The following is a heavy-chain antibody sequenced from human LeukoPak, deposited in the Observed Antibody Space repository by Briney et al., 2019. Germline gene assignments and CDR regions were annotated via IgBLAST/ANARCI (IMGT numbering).Heavy chain of an antibody. V-gene: IGHV4-59*01. CDR3: ARSPVLLWFGSAGDDDFDI. CDR2: IYYSGST. J-gene: IGHJ3*02. D-gene: IGHD3-10*01. Sequence: SETLSLTCTVSGGSISSYYWSGIRQPPGKGLEWSWYIYYSGSTNYNPSLKSRVTISVDTSKNQFYLKLSSVTAGDKAVYYCARSPVLLWFGSAGDDDFDIWGQGTMVTVSS. CDR1: GGSISSYY.